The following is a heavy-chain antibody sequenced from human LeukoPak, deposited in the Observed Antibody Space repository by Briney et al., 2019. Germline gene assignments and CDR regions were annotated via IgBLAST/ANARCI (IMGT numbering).Heavy chain of an antibody. J-gene: IGHJ4*02. CDR3: AKASGGIGELFY. CDR1: GFTFSSYA. V-gene: IGHV3-23*01. CDR2: ISGSGGST. D-gene: IGHD3-10*01. Sequence: GGSLRLACAASGFTFSSYAMSWVRQAPGKGLEWVSAISGSGGSTYYADSVKGRFTISRDNSKNTVYLQMNSLRAEDTAVYYCAKASGGIGELFYWGPGTLVTVSS.